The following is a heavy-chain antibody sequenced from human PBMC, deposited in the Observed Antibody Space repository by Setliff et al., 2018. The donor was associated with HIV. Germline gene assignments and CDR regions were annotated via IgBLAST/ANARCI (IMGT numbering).Heavy chain of an antibody. J-gene: IGHJ4*02. CDR1: GGSISSGGYF. Sequence: PSETLSLTCTVSGGSISSGGYFWSWIRQLPGKGLEWIGYIYYSGSTYYNPSLKSRVTISVDTAKNQFSLKLSSVTAADTAVYYCARAGYNSRPYYFDYWVQGTLVTVSS. CDR2: IYYSGST. CDR3: ARAGYNSRPYYFDY. D-gene: IGHD6-13*01. V-gene: IGHV4-31*03.